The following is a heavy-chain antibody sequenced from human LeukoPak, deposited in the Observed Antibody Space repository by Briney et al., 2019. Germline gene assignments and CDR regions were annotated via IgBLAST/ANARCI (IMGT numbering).Heavy chain of an antibody. J-gene: IGHJ4*02. D-gene: IGHD3-10*01. CDR3: ARPYGSGSYYRY. V-gene: IGHV4-34*01. Sequence: PSETLSLTCAVYGGSFSGYYWSWIRQPPGKGLEWIGEINHSGSTNYNPSLKSRVTISVDTSKNQFSLKLSSVTAADTAVYYCARPYGSGSYYRYWGQGTLVTVSS. CDR1: GGSFSGYY. CDR2: INHSGST.